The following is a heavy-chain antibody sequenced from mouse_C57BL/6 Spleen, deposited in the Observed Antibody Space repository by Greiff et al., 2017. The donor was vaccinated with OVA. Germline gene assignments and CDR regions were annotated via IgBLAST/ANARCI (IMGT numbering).Heavy chain of an antibody. J-gene: IGHJ2*01. CDR2: IDPSDSYT. D-gene: IGHD3-2*02. CDR1: GYTFTSYW. Sequence: VQLQQPGAELVMPGASVKLSCKASGYTFTSYWMHWVKQRPGQGLEWIGEIDPSDSYTNYNQKFKGKSTLTVDKSYSTAYMQISSMTSEDSAVYYCARGAQAHFDYWGQGTTLTVSS. V-gene: IGHV1-69*01. CDR3: ARGAQAHFDY.